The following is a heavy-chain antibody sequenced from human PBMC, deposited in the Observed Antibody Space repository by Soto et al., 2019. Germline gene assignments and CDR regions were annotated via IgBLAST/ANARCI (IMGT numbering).Heavy chain of an antibody. D-gene: IGHD4-17*01. V-gene: IGHV1-69*12. J-gene: IGHJ5*02. CDR1: GGTFSSYG. CDR3: ARDNYGGNSGGFVFDP. CDR2: IIPIFGTA. Sequence: QVQLVQSGAEVKKPGSSVKVSCKASGGTFSSYGISWVRQAPGQGLEWMGGIIPIFGTANYAQKFQGRVTITADESTSTAYMELSSLRSEDTAVYYCARDNYGGNSGGFVFDPWGQGTLVTVSS.